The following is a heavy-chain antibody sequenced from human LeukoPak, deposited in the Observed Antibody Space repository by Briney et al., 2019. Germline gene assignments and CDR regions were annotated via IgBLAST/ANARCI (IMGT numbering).Heavy chain of an antibody. CDR2: INHSGST. Sequence: SETLSLTCAVYGESFSDYYWSWIRQPPGKGLEWIGEINHSGSTNYNPPLKSRVTISVDTSKNQFSLKLSSVTAADTAVYYCARGRGIFHYYYYMDVWGKGTTVTVSS. J-gene: IGHJ6*03. D-gene: IGHD3-16*01. CDR1: GESFSDYY. V-gene: IGHV4-34*01. CDR3: ARGRGIFHYYYYMDV.